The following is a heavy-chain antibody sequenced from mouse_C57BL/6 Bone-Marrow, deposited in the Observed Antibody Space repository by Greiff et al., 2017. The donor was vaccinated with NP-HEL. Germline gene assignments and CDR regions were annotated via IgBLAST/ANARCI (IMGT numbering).Heavy chain of an antibody. J-gene: IGHJ1*03. CDR1: GFSFNTYA. V-gene: IGHV10-1*01. Sequence: EVQLVESGGGLVQPKGSLKLSCAASGFSFNTYAMNWVRQAPGKGLEWVARIRSKSNNYATYYADSVKDRFTISRDDSESMLYLQMNNLKTEDTAMYYCVRHGVGLWYFDVWGTGTTVTVSS. D-gene: IGHD4-1*01. CDR3: VRHGVGLWYFDV. CDR2: IRSKSNNYAT.